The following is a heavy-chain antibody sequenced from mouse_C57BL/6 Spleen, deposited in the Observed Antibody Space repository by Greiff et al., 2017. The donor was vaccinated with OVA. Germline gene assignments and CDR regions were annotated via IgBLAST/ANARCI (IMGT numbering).Heavy chain of an antibody. CDR3: ASTAQARSWFAY. CDR2: IDPSDSYT. Sequence: QVQLQQPGAELVKPGDSVKLSCKASGYTFTSYWMQWVKQRPGQGLEWIGEIDPSDSYTNYNQKFKGKATLTVDTSSSTAYMQLSSLTSEDSAVYYYASTAQARSWFAYWGQGTLVTVSA. CDR1: GYTFTSYW. D-gene: IGHD3-2*02. J-gene: IGHJ3*01. V-gene: IGHV1-50*01.